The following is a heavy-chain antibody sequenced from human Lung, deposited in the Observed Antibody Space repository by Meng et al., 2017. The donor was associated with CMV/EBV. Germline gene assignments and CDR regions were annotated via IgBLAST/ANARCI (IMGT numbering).Heavy chain of an antibody. J-gene: IGHJ3*02. Sequence: SLKISCAASGSSFDDYAMHWVRQAPGKGLEWVAGISWNSGNIGYVDSVKGRFSISRDNAKKSLYLQVSSLSVDDTASYYCAKSESFDIFSGAFDMWGQGTMVTVSS. CDR3: AKSESFDIFSGAFDM. V-gene: IGHV3-9*01. CDR2: ISWNSGNI. D-gene: IGHD3-9*01. CDR1: GSSFDDYA.